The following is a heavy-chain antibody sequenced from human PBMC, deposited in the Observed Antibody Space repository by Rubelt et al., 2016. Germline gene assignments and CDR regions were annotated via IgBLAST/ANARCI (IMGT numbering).Heavy chain of an antibody. V-gene: IGHV3-21*01. CDR2: ISSSSSYI. J-gene: IGHJ4*02. CDR1: GFTFSSYS. D-gene: IGHD5-12*01. CDR3: ARGAGGYGHFDY. Sequence: EVQLVESGGGLVQPGGSLRLSCAASGFTFSSYSMNWVRQAPGKGLEWVSSISSSSSYIYYADSVKGRFTISRDNAKNSLYLQMNSLRAEDTAIYYCARGAGGYGHFDYWGQGTLVTVSS.